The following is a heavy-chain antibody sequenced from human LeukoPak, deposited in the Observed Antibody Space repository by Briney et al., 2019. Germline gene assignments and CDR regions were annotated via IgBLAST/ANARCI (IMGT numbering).Heavy chain of an antibody. CDR3: AKGQYQLL. Sequence: GGSLRLSCAASGFTFSSYSMNRVRQAPGKGLEWVAFIRYDGSNKYYADSVKGRFTISRDNSKNTLYLQMNSLRAEDTAVYYCAKGQYQLLWGQGTLVTVSS. D-gene: IGHD2-2*01. CDR2: IRYDGSNK. CDR1: GFTFSSYS. V-gene: IGHV3-30*02. J-gene: IGHJ4*02.